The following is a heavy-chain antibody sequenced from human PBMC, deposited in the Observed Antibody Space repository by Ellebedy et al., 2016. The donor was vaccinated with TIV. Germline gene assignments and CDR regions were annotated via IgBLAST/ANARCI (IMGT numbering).Heavy chain of an antibody. CDR1: GFTLSSYW. D-gene: IGHD2-15*01. Sequence: GESLKISXAASGFTLSSYWMSWVRQAPGKGLEWVANIKEDGSEKKYVDSVEGRFSISRDNAKNSLYLQMNSLSAEDTAVYYCARTGLGYCRGASCNGWSGTFHYWGQGAVVTVSS. J-gene: IGHJ4*02. CDR2: IKEDGSEK. CDR3: ARTGLGYCRGASCNGWSGTFHY. V-gene: IGHV3-7*01.